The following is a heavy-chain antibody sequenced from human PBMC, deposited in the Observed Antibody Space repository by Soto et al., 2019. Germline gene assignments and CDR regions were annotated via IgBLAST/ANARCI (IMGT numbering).Heavy chain of an antibody. Sequence: EVQLLESGGGLVQPGGSLRLSCAASGFTFSSYAMSWVRQAPGKGLEWVSAMSGSGGSTYYADSVKGRFTISRDNAKKTLYLQMNSLRADDTAVYYCAKDALTYYYDSSGYFNWFDPWGQGTLVTVSS. J-gene: IGHJ5*02. D-gene: IGHD3-22*01. CDR3: AKDALTYYYDSSGYFNWFDP. CDR2: MSGSGGST. V-gene: IGHV3-23*01. CDR1: GFTFSSYA.